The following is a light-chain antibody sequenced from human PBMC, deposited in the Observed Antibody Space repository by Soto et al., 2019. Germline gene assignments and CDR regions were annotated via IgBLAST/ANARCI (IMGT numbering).Light chain of an antibody. V-gene: IGKV3-20*01. CDR3: QQYGSSPTT. Sequence: EIVLTQSPGTLSLSPGERATLSCRASQSVSSSYLAWYQQKPGHAPRLLIYAASSRATGIPDRFSGSGSGTDFTLTISRLEPEDFAVYYCQQYGSSPTTFGQGTKVEIK. J-gene: IGKJ1*01. CDR2: AAS. CDR1: QSVSSSY.